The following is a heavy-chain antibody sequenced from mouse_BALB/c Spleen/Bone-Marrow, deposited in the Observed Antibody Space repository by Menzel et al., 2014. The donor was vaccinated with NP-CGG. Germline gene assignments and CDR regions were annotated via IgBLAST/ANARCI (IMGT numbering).Heavy chain of an antibody. Sequence: EVQLQQSGAELVKPGASVKLSCTASGFNIKDTYMHWVKQRPEQGLEWIGRIDPANGNTKYDPKFQGKATITTDTSSNTAFLQLRSLAAEYTAVYYCARYDYRYSWFAYWGQGTLVTVSA. J-gene: IGHJ3*01. CDR1: GFNIKDTY. V-gene: IGHV14-3*02. D-gene: IGHD2-14*01. CDR3: ARYDYRYSWFAY. CDR2: IDPANGNT.